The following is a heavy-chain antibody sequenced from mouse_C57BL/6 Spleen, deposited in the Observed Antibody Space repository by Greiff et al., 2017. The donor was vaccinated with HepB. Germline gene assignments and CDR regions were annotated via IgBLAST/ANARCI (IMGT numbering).Heavy chain of an antibody. CDR2: IDPETGGT. CDR1: GYTFTDYE. CDR3: TRSAYYSNYDYFDY. V-gene: IGHV1-15*01. J-gene: IGHJ2*01. Sequence: QVQLKESGAELVRPGASVTLSCKASGYTFTDYEMHWVKQTPVHGLEWIGAIDPETGGTAYNQKFKGKAILTADKSSSTAYMELRSLTSEDSAVYYCTRSAYYSNYDYFDYWGQGTTLTVSS. D-gene: IGHD2-5*01.